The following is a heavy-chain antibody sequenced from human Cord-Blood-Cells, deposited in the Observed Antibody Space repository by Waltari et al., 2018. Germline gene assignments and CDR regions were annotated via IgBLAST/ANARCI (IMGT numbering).Heavy chain of an antibody. CDR2: IIPIFGTA. J-gene: IGHJ1*01. D-gene: IGHD3-10*01. Sequence: QVQLVQSGAEVKKPGSSVKVSCKASGGTFSSYAISWVPPPTGPGLEWMGGIIPIFGTANYAQKFQGRVTITADESTSTAYMELSSLRSEDTAVYYCARDLDEDGSGSLAPFQHWGQGTLVTVSS. CDR1: GGTFSSYA. CDR3: ARDLDEDGSGSLAPFQH. V-gene: IGHV1-69*01.